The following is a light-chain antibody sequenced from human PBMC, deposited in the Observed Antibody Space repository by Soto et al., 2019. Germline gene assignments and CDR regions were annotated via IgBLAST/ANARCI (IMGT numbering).Light chain of an antibody. CDR1: QSISSW. CDR3: QQYNSYSPLT. J-gene: IGKJ4*01. V-gene: IGKV1-5*03. CDR2: KAS. Sequence: DIQMTQSPSTLSASVGDRVTITCRASQSISSWLAWYQQKPGKAPKLLIYKASGLESGVPSRFSGSGSRTDFALSISTLQPDDFATYYCQQYNSYSPLTFGGGTKVEIQ.